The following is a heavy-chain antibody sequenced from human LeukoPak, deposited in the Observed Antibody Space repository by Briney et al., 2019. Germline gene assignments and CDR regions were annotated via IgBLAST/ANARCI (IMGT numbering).Heavy chain of an antibody. J-gene: IGHJ4*02. D-gene: IGHD3-9*01. V-gene: IGHV3-7*01. CDR3: ARLRYSDY. CDR1: GFTFGSYW. Sequence: GGSLRLSCAASGFTFGSYWMSWVRQAPGKGLEWVANIKEDGSEKNYVDSVKGRFTISRDNAKNSLYLQMSSLRPEDTAVYYCARLRYSDYWGQGTLVTVSS. CDR2: IKEDGSEK.